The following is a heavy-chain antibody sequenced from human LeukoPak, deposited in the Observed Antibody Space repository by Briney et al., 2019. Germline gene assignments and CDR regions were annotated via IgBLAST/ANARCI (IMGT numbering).Heavy chain of an antibody. D-gene: IGHD3-10*01. V-gene: IGHV3-64D*06. CDR2: ISSNGGST. Sequence: GGSVRLSCSASGFTFSSYAMHWVRQARGKGLEYVSAISSNGGSTYYADSVKGRFTISRDNSKNTLYLQMSSLRAEDTVVYYCVKAGQWFGELSAFDIWGQGTMVTVSS. CDR1: GFTFSSYA. J-gene: IGHJ3*02. CDR3: VKAGQWFGELSAFDI.